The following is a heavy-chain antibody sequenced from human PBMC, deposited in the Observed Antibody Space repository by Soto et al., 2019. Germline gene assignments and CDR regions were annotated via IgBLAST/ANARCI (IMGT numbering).Heavy chain of an antibody. CDR2: ISAYNGNT. V-gene: IGHV1-18*01. J-gene: IGHJ5*02. CDR1: GYNFNSYT. D-gene: IGHD1-26*01. CDR3: ARVVGALGHWFDP. Sequence: QVQLVQSGAEVKKPGASVKVSCKASGYNFNSYTISWLRQAPGQGLEWMGRISAYNGNTNYAQKLQGRVTMTTDTSTSTAYMELRSLRSDDTAVYHCARVVGALGHWFDPWGQGTLGTVSS.